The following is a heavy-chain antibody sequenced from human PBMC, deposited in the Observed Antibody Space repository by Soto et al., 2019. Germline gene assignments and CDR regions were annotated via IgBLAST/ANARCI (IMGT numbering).Heavy chain of an antibody. Sequence: SETLSLTCAVSGDSISSSNWWSWVRQPPGKGLEWNGEIYHSGSTNYNPSLKSRVNISVDKSKNQFTLNLKFLTAADTAVYYCARHSGSYFRDYWGQGTLVTVS. D-gene: IGHD1-26*01. CDR3: ARHSGSYFRDY. CDR1: GDSISSSNW. V-gene: IGHV4-4*02. CDR2: IYHSGST. J-gene: IGHJ4*02.